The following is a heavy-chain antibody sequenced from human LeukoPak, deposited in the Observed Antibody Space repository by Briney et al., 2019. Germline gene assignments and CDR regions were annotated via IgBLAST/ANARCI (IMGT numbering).Heavy chain of an antibody. V-gene: IGHV4-59*12. CDR2: IYYSGST. D-gene: IGHD3-16*02. J-gene: IGHJ4*02. Sequence: SETLSLTCTVSGGSISSYYWSWIRQPPGKGLEWIGYIYYSGSTNYNPSLKSQVTISVDTSKNQFSLKVTSVTAADTAVYYCSRANRGTYLMYWGRGTLVTVSS. CDR1: GGSISSYY. CDR3: SRANRGTYLMY.